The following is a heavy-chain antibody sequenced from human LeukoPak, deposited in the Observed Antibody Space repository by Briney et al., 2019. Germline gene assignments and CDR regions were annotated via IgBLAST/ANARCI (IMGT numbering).Heavy chain of an antibody. J-gene: IGHJ4*02. V-gene: IGHV4-59*08. D-gene: IGHD3-16*01. CDR3: ARRYFDYVWGYYFDY. CDR1: GGSISSYY. Sequence: SETLSLTYTVSGGSISSYYWSWIRQPPGKGLEWIGYIYYSGSTNYNPSLKSRVTISVDTSKNQFSLKLSSVTAADTAVYYCARRYFDYVWGYYFDYWGQGTLVTVSS. CDR2: IYYSGST.